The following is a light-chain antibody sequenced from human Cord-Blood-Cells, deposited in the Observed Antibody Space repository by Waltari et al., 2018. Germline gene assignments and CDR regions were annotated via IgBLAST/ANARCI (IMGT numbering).Light chain of an antibody. J-gene: IGLJ1*01. CDR3: CSYAGSYTYV. CDR1: SSDAGGSTY. Sequence: QSALPQPRSVSGSPGQSVTIPRTGTSSDAGGSTYVSWYQQHPGKAPKLMIYDVSKRPSGVPDRFSGSKSGNTASLTISGLQAEDEADYYCCSYAGSYTYVFGTGTKVTVL. CDR2: DVS. V-gene: IGLV2-11*01.